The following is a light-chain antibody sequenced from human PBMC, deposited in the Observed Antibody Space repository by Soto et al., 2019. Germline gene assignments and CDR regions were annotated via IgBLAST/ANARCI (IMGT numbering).Light chain of an antibody. CDR2: SNN. CDR3: AAWDDSLNGYV. Sequence: SVLTQPHSASGTPGQRVTISCSGSSSNIGSNTVNWYQLLPGTAPKLLIYSNNQRPSGVPDRFSGSKSGTSASLAISGLQSEDEADYCCAAWDDSLNGYVFGTGTKVTV. J-gene: IGLJ1*01. V-gene: IGLV1-44*01. CDR1: SSNIGSNT.